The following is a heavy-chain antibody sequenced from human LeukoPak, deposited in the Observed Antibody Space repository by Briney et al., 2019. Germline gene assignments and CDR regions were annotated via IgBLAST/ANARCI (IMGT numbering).Heavy chain of an antibody. CDR2: ISSSSSTI. CDR3: ARTGDYGGLDY. Sequence: GGSLRLSCAASGFTFSSYSMNWVRQAPGKGLEWVSYISSSSSTIYYADSVKGRFTISRDNAKNSLYLQMNSLRAEDTAVYYCARTGDYGGLDYWGQGTLVTVSS. V-gene: IGHV3-48*01. CDR1: GFTFSSYS. J-gene: IGHJ4*02. D-gene: IGHD4-23*01.